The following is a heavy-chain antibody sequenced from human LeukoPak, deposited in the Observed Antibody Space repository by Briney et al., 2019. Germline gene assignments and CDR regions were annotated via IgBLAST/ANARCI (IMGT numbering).Heavy chain of an antibody. D-gene: IGHD4-23*01. J-gene: IGHJ1*01. CDR3: ARGRWDVRFQH. CDR1: GASLGDYY. CDR2: INRSGTT. Sequence: SETLSLTCAVYGASLGDYYWSWIRQSPEKGLEWIGEINRSGTTNYNPSLESRITISEVTSKNQFLLKLYFVTAADTAVYYCARGRWDVRFQHWGRGTLVTVSS. V-gene: IGHV4-34*01.